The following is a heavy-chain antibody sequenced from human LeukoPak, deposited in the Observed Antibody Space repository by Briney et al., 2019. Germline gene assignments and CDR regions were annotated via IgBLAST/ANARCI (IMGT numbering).Heavy chain of an antibody. CDR3: ASGKETSMAQGY. J-gene: IGHJ4*02. CDR1: GFTVSSNY. CDR2: IYSGGSI. V-gene: IGHV3-53*01. D-gene: IGHD5-18*01. Sequence: GGSLRLSCAVSGFTVSSNYMTWVRQAPGKGLEWVSVIYSGGSIYYADSVKGRFTISRDISKNTVDLQLNSLSDEDTAVYYCASGKETSMAQGYWGQGTLVTVSS.